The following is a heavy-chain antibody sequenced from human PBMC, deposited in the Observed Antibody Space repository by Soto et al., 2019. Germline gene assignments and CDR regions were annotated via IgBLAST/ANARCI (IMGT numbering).Heavy chain of an antibody. J-gene: IGHJ6*02. CDR1: GGTFSSFA. CDR2: IVPMFAAP. CDR3: SPDRVIRGHAHYYRMDV. Sequence: QVLLVQSGAEVKKPGSSVRVSCKTSGGTFSSFAISWVRLAPGQGLEWMGVIVPMFAAPTYAQKFQGRVSITADESTRTPYMELSRLRTDDTAVYYCSPDRVIRGHAHYYRMDVWGQGTTATVSS. D-gene: IGHD2-21*01. V-gene: IGHV1-69*12.